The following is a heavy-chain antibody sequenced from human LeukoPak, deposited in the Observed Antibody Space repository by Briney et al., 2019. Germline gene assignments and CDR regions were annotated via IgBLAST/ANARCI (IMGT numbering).Heavy chain of an antibody. Sequence: RPGGSLSFSCAASGFTISSYGMYWVRQAPGKGLEWVSAISSSGGRTYYADSVKGRFTISRDNSTTTLYLQMNSLRVADTAVYYCANGTLTWGQGTLVTVSS. J-gene: IGHJ5*02. V-gene: IGHV3-23*01. CDR3: ANGTLT. CDR1: GFTISSYG. CDR2: ISSSGGRT.